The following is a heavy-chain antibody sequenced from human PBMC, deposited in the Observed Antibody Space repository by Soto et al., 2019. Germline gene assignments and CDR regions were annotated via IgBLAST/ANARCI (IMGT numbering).Heavy chain of an antibody. CDR2: ISSRSSTI. CDR3: ASGPTGAVVVY. J-gene: IGHJ4*02. D-gene: IGHD2-8*02. Sequence: QVQLVESGGGLVKPGGSLRLSCAASGFTFSDYYMSWIRQAPGKGLEWVSYISSRSSTIFYADSVKGRFTISRENVKNSLYLHMNSLRAEDTAVYYCASGPTGAVVVYWGQGLVVTVSS. V-gene: IGHV3-11*01. CDR1: GFTFSDYY.